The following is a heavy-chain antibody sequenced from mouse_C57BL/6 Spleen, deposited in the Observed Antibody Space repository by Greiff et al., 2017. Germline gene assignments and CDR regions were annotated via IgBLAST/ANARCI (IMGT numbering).Heavy chain of an antibody. J-gene: IGHJ4*01. Sequence: VQLQQPGTELVKPGASVKLSCKASGYTFTSYWMHWVKQRPGQGLEWIGNINPSNGGTNYNEKFKSKATLTVDKSSSTAYMQLSSLTSEDSAVYYGARMEGYDYGDYAMDYWGQGTSVTAAS. V-gene: IGHV1-53*01. CDR2: INPSNGGT. CDR3: ARMEGYDYGDYAMDY. D-gene: IGHD2-4*01. CDR1: GYTFTSYW.